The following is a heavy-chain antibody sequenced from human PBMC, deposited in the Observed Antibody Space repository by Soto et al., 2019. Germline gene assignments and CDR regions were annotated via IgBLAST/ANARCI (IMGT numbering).Heavy chain of an antibody. CDR1: GFTFSSYG. V-gene: IGHV3-33*01. CDR2: IWYDGSNK. Sequence: QVQLVESGGGVVQPGRSLRLSCAASGFTFSSYGMHWVRQAPGKGLEWVAVIWYDGSNKYYADSVKGRFTISRDNSKNTLYLQMNSLRAEDTAVYYCARDSYYYDSSGYYPTSPDYWGQGTLVTVSS. J-gene: IGHJ4*02. D-gene: IGHD3-22*01. CDR3: ARDSYYYDSSGYYPTSPDY.